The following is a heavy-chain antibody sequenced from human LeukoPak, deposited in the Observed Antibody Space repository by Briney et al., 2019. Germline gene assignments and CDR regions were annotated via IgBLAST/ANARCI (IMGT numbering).Heavy chain of an antibody. CDR2: IYYSGST. D-gene: IGHD3-22*01. J-gene: IGHJ4*02. CDR3: ARFTDSGGYIDY. Sequence: SETLSLTCTVSGGSISSSSYYWGWIRQPPGKGLEWIGSIYYSGSTYYNPSLKSRVSISVDTSKNQVSLKLSSVTAADTAVYYCARFTDSGGYIDYWGQGTLVTVSS. V-gene: IGHV4-39*07. CDR1: GGSISSSSYY.